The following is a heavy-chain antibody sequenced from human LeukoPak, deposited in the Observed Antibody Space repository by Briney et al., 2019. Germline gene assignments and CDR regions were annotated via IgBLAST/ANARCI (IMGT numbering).Heavy chain of an antibody. V-gene: IGHV5-51*01. CDR2: IYPGDSDT. D-gene: IGHD4-11*01. CDR1: GYSFSSYW. CDR3: VRRADTTSNIAY. Sequence: GESLKISCQGSGYSFSSYWIGWVRQMPGKGLEWMGIIYPGDSDTKYSPSFQGQVTISVDKSVNTAYLQWSSLNASDTAMYYCVRRADTTSNIAYWGQGTQVTVS. J-gene: IGHJ4*02.